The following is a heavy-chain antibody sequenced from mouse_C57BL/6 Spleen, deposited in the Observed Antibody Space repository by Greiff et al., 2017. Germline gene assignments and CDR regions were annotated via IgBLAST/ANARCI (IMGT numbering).Heavy chain of an antibody. D-gene: IGHD1-1*01. V-gene: IGHV1-64*01. J-gene: IGHJ3*01. CDR2: INPNSGST. CDR3: AGYYGSSALAY. CDR1: GYTFTSYW. Sequence: VQLQQSGAELVKPGASVKLSCKASGYTFTSYWMHWVKQRPGHVLEWIGKINPNSGSTNYNVKFKSKATLTVDKSSRTAYMQLSSLTSEDSAVYYCAGYYGSSALAYWGQGTLVTVSA.